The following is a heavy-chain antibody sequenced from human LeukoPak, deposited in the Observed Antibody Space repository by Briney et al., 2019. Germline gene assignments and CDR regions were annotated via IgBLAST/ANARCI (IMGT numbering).Heavy chain of an antibody. CDR1: GFTFSSYW. CDR2: IKQDGSEK. V-gene: IGHV3-7*01. J-gene: IGHJ4*02. CDR3: ARDRGFPYSSGWYEAFDY. D-gene: IGHD6-19*01. Sequence: GGSLRLSCAASGFTFSSYWMSWVRQAPGKGLEWVANIKQDGSEKYHVDSVKGRFTISRDNAKNSLYLQMNSLRAEDTAVYYCARDRGFPYSSGWYEAFDYWGQGTLVTVSS.